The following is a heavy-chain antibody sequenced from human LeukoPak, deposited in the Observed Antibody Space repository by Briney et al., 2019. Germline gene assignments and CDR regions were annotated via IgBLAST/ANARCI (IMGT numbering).Heavy chain of an antibody. CDR2: ISSSSSYT. D-gene: IGHD2-2*01. CDR3: ARAGDIVVVPAAHIDY. Sequence: GGSLRLSCAASGFTFSDYYMSWIRQAPGKGLGWVSYISSSSSYTNYADSVKGRFTISRDNAKNSLYLQMNSLRAEDTAVYYCARAGDIVVVPAAHIDYWGQGTLVTVSS. V-gene: IGHV3-11*06. J-gene: IGHJ4*02. CDR1: GFTFSDYY.